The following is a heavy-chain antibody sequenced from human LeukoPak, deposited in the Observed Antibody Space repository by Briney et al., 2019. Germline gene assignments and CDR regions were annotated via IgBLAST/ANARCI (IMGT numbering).Heavy chain of an antibody. D-gene: IGHD5-18*01. J-gene: IGHJ4*02. Sequence: PSETLSLTCAVYGGSFSGYYWSWIRQPPGKGLEWIGEINHSGSTNYNPSPKSRVTISVDTSKNQFSPKLSSVTAADTAVYYCARARGMVRNFDYWGQGTLVTVSS. CDR1: GGSFSGYY. CDR3: ARARGMVRNFDY. CDR2: INHSGST. V-gene: IGHV4-34*01.